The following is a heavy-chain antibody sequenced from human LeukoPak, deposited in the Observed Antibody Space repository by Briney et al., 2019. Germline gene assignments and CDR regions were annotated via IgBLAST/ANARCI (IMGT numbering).Heavy chain of an antibody. CDR3: ARDLGDPDIVVVPAADYYYYGMDV. J-gene: IGHJ6*02. Sequence: PGGSLRPSCAASGFTFSSYWMSWVRQAPGKGLEWVANIKQDGSEKYYVDSVKGRFTISRDNAKNSLYLQMNSLRAEDTAVYYCARDLGDPDIVVVPAADYYYYGMDVWGQGTTVTVSS. D-gene: IGHD2-2*01. V-gene: IGHV3-7*01. CDR1: GFTFSSYW. CDR2: IKQDGSEK.